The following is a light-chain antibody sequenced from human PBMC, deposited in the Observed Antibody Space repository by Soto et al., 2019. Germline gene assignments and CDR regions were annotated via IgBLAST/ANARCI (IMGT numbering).Light chain of an antibody. CDR1: QGISSY. Sequence: DIQLTQSPSFLSASVGDRVIITCRASQGISSYLAWYQQKPGKAPKLLIYSASTLQSGVPSRFSGSGSGTEFTLTISSLQPEDFATYYCQQLNGYPLTFGPGTKVDIE. CDR2: SAS. V-gene: IGKV1-9*01. J-gene: IGKJ3*01. CDR3: QQLNGYPLT.